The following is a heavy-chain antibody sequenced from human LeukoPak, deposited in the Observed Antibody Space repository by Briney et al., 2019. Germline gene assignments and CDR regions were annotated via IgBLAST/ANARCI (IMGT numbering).Heavy chain of an antibody. J-gene: IGHJ6*02. Sequence: GSLRLSCAASGFTFSSYAMSWVRQAPGEGLEWVSAISGSGGSTYYADSVKGRFTISRDNSKNTLYLQMNSLRAEDTAVYYCAKYDSSGYFSGMDVWGQGTTVTVSS. V-gene: IGHV3-23*01. CDR1: GFTFSSYA. CDR3: AKYDSSGYFSGMDV. D-gene: IGHD3-22*01. CDR2: ISGSGGST.